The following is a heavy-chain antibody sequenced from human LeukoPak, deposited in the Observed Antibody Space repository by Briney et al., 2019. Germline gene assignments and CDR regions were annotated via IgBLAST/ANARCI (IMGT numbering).Heavy chain of an antibody. Sequence: GASVKVSCKASGGTFSSYEISWVRQAPGQGLEWMGGIIPMFGTAKYAQKFQGRVTITADKSTSTAYMELSSLRASDTAMYYCASQPGYYNTTDYMPTLNDWGQGTLVTVSS. J-gene: IGHJ4*02. CDR1: GGTFSSYE. CDR3: ASQPGYYNTTDYMPTLND. CDR2: IIPMFGTA. D-gene: IGHD2/OR15-2a*01. V-gene: IGHV1-69*06.